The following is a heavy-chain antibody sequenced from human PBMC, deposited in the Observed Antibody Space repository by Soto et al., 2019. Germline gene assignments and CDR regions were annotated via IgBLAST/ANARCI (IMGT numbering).Heavy chain of an antibody. V-gene: IGHV3-23*01. D-gene: IGHD2-15*01. Sequence: GGALRLSCAVSGFTFSSYAMSWVRQAPGKGLEWVSAISGSGGSTYYADSVKGRFTISRDNSKNTLYLQMNSLRAEDTAVYYCAKDLGYCSGGSCYSGFDYWGQGTLVTVSS. CDR3: AKDLGYCSGGSCYSGFDY. J-gene: IGHJ4*02. CDR1: GFTFSSYA. CDR2: ISGSGGST.